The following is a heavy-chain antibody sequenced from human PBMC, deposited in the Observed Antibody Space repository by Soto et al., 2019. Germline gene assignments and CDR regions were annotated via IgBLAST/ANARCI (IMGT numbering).Heavy chain of an antibody. Sequence: QVQLQESGPGLVKPSGTLSLTCAVSGGSISSSNWWGWVRQPPGKGRQWTGEIYHSGSTNYNPSLKSRVAISVDKSKNQFSLKLSSVTAADTAVYYCARDSDSSGYSGFDPWCQGTLVTVSS. CDR2: IYHSGST. D-gene: IGHD3-22*01. CDR1: GGSISSSNW. CDR3: ARDSDSSGYSGFDP. J-gene: IGHJ5*02. V-gene: IGHV4-4*02.